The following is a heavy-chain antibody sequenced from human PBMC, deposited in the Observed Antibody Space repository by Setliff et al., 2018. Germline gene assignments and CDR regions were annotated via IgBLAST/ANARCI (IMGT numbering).Heavy chain of an antibody. J-gene: IGHJ3*02. V-gene: IGHV4-34*01. Sequence: PSETLSLTCSVYGESFSNNYWSWIRQPPEERLEWIAELDHSGTTKYNPSLMGRVTISVDTSKNQFSLRLSSVTAADTAVYYCARGRMRGSCSGPSCTYDPFDIWGQGTPVTVSS. CDR3: ARGRMRGSCSGPSCTYDPFDI. CDR2: LDHSGTT. D-gene: IGHD2-2*01. CDR1: GESFSNNY.